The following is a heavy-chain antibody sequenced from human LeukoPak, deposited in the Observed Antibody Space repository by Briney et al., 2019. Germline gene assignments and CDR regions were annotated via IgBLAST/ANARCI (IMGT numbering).Heavy chain of an antibody. CDR2: IYYSGLT. J-gene: IGHJ4*02. CDR3: ASGTFDDYGDYDRGDYFDH. CDR1: GGSITSSSSS. V-gene: IGHV4-39*02. D-gene: IGHD4-17*01. Sequence: PSETLSPTCTVSGGSITSSSSSWGWVRQPPGKGPEWIGSIYYSGLTYDNPSLKSRVSISVDPAKNHFSLKVTSVTAADTAVYYCASGTFDDYGDYDRGDYFDHWGQGTLVTVSS.